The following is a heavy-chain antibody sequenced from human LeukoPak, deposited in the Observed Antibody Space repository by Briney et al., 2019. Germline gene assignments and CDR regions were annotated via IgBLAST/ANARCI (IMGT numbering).Heavy chain of an antibody. CDR2: IIPILGIA. D-gene: IGHD6-13*01. V-gene: IGHV1-69*04. CDR3: ARGNIAAAGPIDY. Sequence: SVTVSCKASGGTFSSYAISWVRQAPGQGLEWMGRIIPILGIANYARKFQGRVTITADKSTSTAYMELSSLRSEDTAVYYCARGNIAAAGPIDYWGQGTLVTVSS. J-gene: IGHJ4*02. CDR1: GGTFSSYA.